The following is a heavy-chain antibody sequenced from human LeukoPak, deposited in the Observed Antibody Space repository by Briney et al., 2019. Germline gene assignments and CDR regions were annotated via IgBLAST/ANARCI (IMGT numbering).Heavy chain of an antibody. Sequence: GGSLRLSCAASGFTLSSNYMSWVRQAPGKGVEWVSVIYSGGSTYYSDSVKGRFTISRDNSKNTLYLQMNSLRAEDTAVYYCARDRPYYYDSSGYYTDYWGQGTLVTVSS. CDR1: GFTLSSNY. D-gene: IGHD3-22*01. CDR2: IYSGGST. CDR3: ARDRPYYYDSSGYYTDY. J-gene: IGHJ4*02. V-gene: IGHV3-66*01.